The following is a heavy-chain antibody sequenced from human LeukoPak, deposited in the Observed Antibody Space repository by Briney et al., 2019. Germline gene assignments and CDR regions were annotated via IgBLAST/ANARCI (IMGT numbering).Heavy chain of an antibody. CDR3: ARTGRGYYDFWSGYPRAAFDI. Sequence: SQTLSLTCAVSGGSLSSGDYYWSWIRQPPGKGLEWVGYIYYSGSTYYNPSLTSRVTISVDTSKNQFSLKLSSVTAADTAVYYCARTGRGYYDFWSGYPRAAFDIWGQGTMVTVSS. CDR2: IYYSGST. V-gene: IGHV4-30-4*08. D-gene: IGHD3-3*01. CDR1: GGSLSSGDYY. J-gene: IGHJ3*02.